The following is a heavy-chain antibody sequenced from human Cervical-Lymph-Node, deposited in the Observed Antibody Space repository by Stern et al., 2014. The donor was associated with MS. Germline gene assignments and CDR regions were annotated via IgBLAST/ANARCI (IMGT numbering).Heavy chain of an antibody. Sequence: VQLVQSGAEVKKPGASVKVSCTASGYTFTGFFLHWVRQAPGQGLEWVGWINPNTGVTKSAQKFQGWVTLTRDTSINTVYMELNRLKSDDTAVFYCARGYPLFDNWGQGTLVTVSS. V-gene: IGHV1-2*04. CDR1: GYTFTGFF. CDR2: INPNTGVT. D-gene: IGHD2-15*01. CDR3: ARGYPLFDN. J-gene: IGHJ4*02.